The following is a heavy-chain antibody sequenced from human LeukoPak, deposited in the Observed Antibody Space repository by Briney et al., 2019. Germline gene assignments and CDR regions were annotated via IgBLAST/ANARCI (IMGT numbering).Heavy chain of an antibody. CDR1: GFTFSSYS. Sequence: PGGSLRLSCTASGFTFSSYSMNWVRQAPGKGLEWVSSISSSSSYIYYADSVKGRFTISRDNAKNSLYLQMNSLRAEDTAVCYCAREHVDIVATSLDYSGQGTLVTVSS. J-gene: IGHJ4*02. CDR2: ISSSSSYI. V-gene: IGHV3-21*01. D-gene: IGHD5-12*01. CDR3: AREHVDIVATSLDY.